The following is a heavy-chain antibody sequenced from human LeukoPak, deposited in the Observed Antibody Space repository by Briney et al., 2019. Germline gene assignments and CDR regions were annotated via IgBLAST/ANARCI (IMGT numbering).Heavy chain of an antibody. J-gene: IGHJ6*02. V-gene: IGHV3-30-3*01. D-gene: IGHD1-26*01. CDR3: ARASHQWELRLYGMDV. CDR2: ISYDGSNK. CDR1: GFTFSSYA. Sequence: GGSLRLSCAASGFTFSSYAMHGVREARGKGREGGAVISYDGSNKYYADSVKGRFTISRDNSKNTLYLQMNSLRAEDTAVYYCARASHQWELRLYGMDVWGQGTTVTVSS.